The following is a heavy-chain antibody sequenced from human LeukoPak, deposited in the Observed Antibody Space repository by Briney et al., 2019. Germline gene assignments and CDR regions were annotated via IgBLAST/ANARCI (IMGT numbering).Heavy chain of an antibody. CDR1: GFTFSSYG. CDR2: ISYDGSNK. J-gene: IGHJ4*02. Sequence: GGSLRLSCAASGFTFSSYGMHWVRQAPGKGLEWVAVISYDGSNKYYADSVKGRFTISRDNSKNTLYLQMNSLRAEDTAVYYCAKADIVLMVYAIGLDYWGQGTLVTVSS. CDR3: AKADIVLMVYAIGLDY. D-gene: IGHD2-8*01. V-gene: IGHV3-30*18.